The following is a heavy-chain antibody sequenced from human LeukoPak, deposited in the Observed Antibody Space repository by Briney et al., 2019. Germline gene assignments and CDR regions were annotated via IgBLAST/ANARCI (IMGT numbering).Heavy chain of an antibody. J-gene: IGHJ4*02. V-gene: IGHV1-18*01. CDR2: ISGYNGNA. CDR1: GYTFTSYG. CDR3: ARDGHRRYYYEGSDYRFDY. Sequence: GASVKVSCKASGYTFTSYGLSWVRQAPGQGLEWMGWISGYNGNANYAQKFQVRGTMTTDKSTSTAYMALRSLRSDDTAVYYCARDGHRRYYYEGSDYRFDYWGQGTLVTVSS. D-gene: IGHD3-22*01.